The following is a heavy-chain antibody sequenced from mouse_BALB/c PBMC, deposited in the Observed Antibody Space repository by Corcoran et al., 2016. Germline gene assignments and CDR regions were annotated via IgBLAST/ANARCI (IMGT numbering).Heavy chain of an antibody. J-gene: IGHJ4*01. CDR2: INPSTGYT. CDR3: VSYYGSSYAMDY. D-gene: IGHD1-1*01. Sequence: QVQLQQSGAELAKPGASVKMSCKASGYTFTSYWMHWVKQRPGQGLEWIGYINPSTGYTEYNQKFKDKDTLTADKSSRTAYMQLSSLTSEDSAVYYCVSYYGSSYAMDYRGQGTSVTVSS. V-gene: IGHV1-7*01. CDR1: GYTFTSYW.